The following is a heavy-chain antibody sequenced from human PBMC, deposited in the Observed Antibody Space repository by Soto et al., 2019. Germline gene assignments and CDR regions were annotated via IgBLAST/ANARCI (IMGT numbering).Heavy chain of an antibody. V-gene: IGHV3-23*01. J-gene: IGHJ6*02. CDR1: GFTFSSYA. CDR2: ISGSGGST. CDR3: AKAVDTAMVPDFYYYGMDV. D-gene: IGHD5-18*01. Sequence: GVSLRLSCAASGFTFSSYAMSWVRQAPGKGLEWVSAISGSGGSTYYADSVKGRFTISRDNSKNTLYLQMNSLRAEDTAVYYCAKAVDTAMVPDFYYYGMDVWGQGTTVTVSS.